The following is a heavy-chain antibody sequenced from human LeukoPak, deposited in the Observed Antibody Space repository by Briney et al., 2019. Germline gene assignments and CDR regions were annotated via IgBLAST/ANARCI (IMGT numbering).Heavy chain of an antibody. J-gene: IGHJ4*02. CDR1: GFTFSSYG. CDR2: IWYDGSNK. Sequence: GRSLRRSCAASGFTFSSYGMHWVRKAPGKGLEWVAVIWYDGSNKYYADSVKGRFTISRDNSKNTLYLQMNSLRAEDTAVYYCAKDRGAVAGIDYWGQGTLATVSS. D-gene: IGHD6-19*01. CDR3: AKDRGAVAGIDY. V-gene: IGHV3-33*06.